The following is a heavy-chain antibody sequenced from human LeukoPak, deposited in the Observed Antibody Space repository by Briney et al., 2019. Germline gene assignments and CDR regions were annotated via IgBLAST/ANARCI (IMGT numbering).Heavy chain of an antibody. D-gene: IGHD1-26*01. CDR3: ARDRYSGTYWGYFDY. CDR2: IYYSGST. V-gene: IGHV4-59*01. CDR1: GGSISSYY. Sequence: SETLSLTCTVSGGSISSYYWSWIRQPPGKGLEWIGYIYYSGSTNYNPSLKSRVTISVDTSKNHFSLKLSSVTAADTAVYYCARDRYSGTYWGYFDYWGQGTLVTVSS. J-gene: IGHJ4*02.